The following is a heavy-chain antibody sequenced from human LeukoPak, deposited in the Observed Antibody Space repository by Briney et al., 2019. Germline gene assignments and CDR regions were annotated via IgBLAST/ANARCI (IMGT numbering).Heavy chain of an antibody. CDR1: GYTFTRYG. CDR3: ARGGDYVFGGNDAFDI. J-gene: IGHJ3*02. V-gene: IGHV1-18*01. Sequence: ASVKVSCKASGYTFTRYGISWVRQAPGQGLEWMGWISGYNGDTNHAQKLQGRVTMTTDTSTSTVYMELSSLRSEDTAVYYCARGGDYVFGGNDAFDIWGQGTMVTVSS. CDR2: ISGYNGDT. D-gene: IGHD3-10*02.